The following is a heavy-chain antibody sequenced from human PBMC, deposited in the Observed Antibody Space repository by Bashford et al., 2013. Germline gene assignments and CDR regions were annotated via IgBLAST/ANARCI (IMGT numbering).Heavy chain of an antibody. J-gene: IGHJ4*02. Sequence: VASVKVSCKASGYNFDTHGISWVRQAPGQGLEWMGWISDYNGYTNYAQKFQGRVSMTTDTTTRTAYMTLRSLRPDDTAVYYCARDRELPSYNYVWETYPGGLDNWGQGTLVTVSS. CDR1: GYNFDTHG. CDR3: ARDRELPSYNYVWETYPGGLDN. CDR2: ISDYNGYT. V-gene: IGHV1-18*01. D-gene: IGHD3-16*02.